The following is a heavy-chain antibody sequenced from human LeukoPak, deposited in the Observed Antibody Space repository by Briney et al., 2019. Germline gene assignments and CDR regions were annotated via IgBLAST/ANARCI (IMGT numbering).Heavy chain of an antibody. CDR1: GFTFSRYW. V-gene: IGHV3-30*18. Sequence: PGGSLRLSCAASGFTFSRYWMHWVRQAPGKGLEWVAVISYDGGNEYYADSVKGRFTISRDNSKNTLYLQMNSMRAEDTAVYYCAKSAFSSSWFPFDYWGQGTLVTVSS. J-gene: IGHJ4*02. CDR3: AKSAFSSSWFPFDY. D-gene: IGHD6-13*01. CDR2: ISYDGGNE.